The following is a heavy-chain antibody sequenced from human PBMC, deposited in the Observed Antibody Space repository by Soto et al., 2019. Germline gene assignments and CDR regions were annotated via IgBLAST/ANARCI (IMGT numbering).Heavy chain of an antibody. V-gene: IGHV4-59*01. J-gene: IGHJ3*02. CDR2: IYYSGST. Sequence: PSETLSLTCTVSGGSISSYYWSWIRQPPGKGLEWIGYIYYSGSTNYNPSLKSRVTISVDTSKNQFSLKLSSVTAADTAVYYCARQLEGDAFDIWGQGTMVTVSS. CDR1: GGSISSYY. D-gene: IGHD1-1*01. CDR3: ARQLEGDAFDI.